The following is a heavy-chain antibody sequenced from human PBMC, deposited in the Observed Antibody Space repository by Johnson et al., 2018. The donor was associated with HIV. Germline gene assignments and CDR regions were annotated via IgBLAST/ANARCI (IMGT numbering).Heavy chain of an antibody. D-gene: IGHD1-26*01. V-gene: IGHV3-11*01. J-gene: IGHJ3*02. CDR1: GFSFSDYY. CDR2: ISVTGSVI. Sequence: QVQLVESGGGLVKPGGSLRLSCTISGFSFSDYYMSWFRQAPGKGLEWLSYISVTGSVIYYADSVKGRFTISRDNTKNSVYLQMNSLRAEDTAVYYCARDRSMGSYYVSDAFDIWGQGTMVTVSS. CDR3: ARDRSMGSYYVSDAFDI.